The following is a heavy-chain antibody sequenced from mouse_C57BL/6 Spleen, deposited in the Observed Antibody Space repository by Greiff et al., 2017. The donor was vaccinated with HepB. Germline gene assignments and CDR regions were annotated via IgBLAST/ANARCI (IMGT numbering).Heavy chain of an antibody. J-gene: IGHJ2*01. Sequence: VKLVESGPELVKPGASVKLSCKASGYTFTSYDINWVKQRPGQGLEWIGWIYPRDGSTKYNEKFKGKATLTVDTSSSTAYMELHSLTSEDSAVYFCARPNYYGSSYYFDYWGQGTTLTVSS. V-gene: IGHV1-85*01. CDR3: ARPNYYGSSYYFDY. D-gene: IGHD1-1*01. CDR2: IYPRDGST. CDR1: GYTFTSYD.